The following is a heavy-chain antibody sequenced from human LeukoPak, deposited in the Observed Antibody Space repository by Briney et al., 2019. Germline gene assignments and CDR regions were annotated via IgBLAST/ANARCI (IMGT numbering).Heavy chain of an antibody. J-gene: IGHJ4*02. CDR3: ARVRSSSLHFDY. Sequence: GRSLRLSCAASGFTFSSYAMHWVRQAPGKGLEWVAVISYDGSNKYYADSVKGRFTISRDNAKNSLYLQMNSLRAEDTAVYYCARVRSSSLHFDYWGQGTLVTVSS. CDR1: GFTFSSYA. CDR2: ISYDGSNK. D-gene: IGHD6-13*01. V-gene: IGHV3-30-3*01.